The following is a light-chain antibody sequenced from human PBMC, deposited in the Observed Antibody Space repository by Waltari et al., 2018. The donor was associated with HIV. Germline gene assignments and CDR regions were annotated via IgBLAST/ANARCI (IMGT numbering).Light chain of an antibody. CDR1: SSDIGAFDS. CDR2: EVT. Sequence: QSALTQPPSASGSLGQSVTISCTGSSSDIGAFDSVSWFQQHPLSAPKLLLYEVTRRPSTVSDRFSGSRSGSTAFLTVAGLQPDDEATYFCSSYGDSLRVLFGGGTNVTVL. V-gene: IGLV2-8*01. J-gene: IGLJ3*02. CDR3: SSYGDSLRVL.